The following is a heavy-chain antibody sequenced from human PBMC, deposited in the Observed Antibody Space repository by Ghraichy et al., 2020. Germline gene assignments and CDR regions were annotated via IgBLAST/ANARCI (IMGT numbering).Heavy chain of an antibody. J-gene: IGHJ4*02. CDR2: IIPILDTP. V-gene: IGHV1-69*04. D-gene: IGHD3-22*01. CDR1: GDTFSDYA. CDR3: ARDRYFESGRYYFEMGY. Sequence: SVKVSCKTSGDTFSDYAINWVRQAPGQGLEWMGRIIPILDTPNYAQTFQGRLTITADKSTTTAYMELTSLRSEDTAVYYCARDRYFESGRYYFEMGYWGQGTQVTVSP.